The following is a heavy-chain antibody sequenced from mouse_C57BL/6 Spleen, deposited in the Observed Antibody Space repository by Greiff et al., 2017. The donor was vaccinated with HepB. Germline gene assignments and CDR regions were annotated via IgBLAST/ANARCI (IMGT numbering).Heavy chain of an antibody. Sequence: VQLVESGPGLVAPSQSLSITCTVSGFSLTSYAISWVRQPPGKGLEWLGVIWTGGGTNYNSALKSRLSISKDNSKSQVFLKMNSLQTDDTARYYCASSPGTGYYAMDYWGQGTSVTVSS. D-gene: IGHD4-1*01. CDR2: IWTGGGT. CDR3: ASSPGTGYYAMDY. J-gene: IGHJ4*01. V-gene: IGHV2-9-1*01. CDR1: GFSLTSYA.